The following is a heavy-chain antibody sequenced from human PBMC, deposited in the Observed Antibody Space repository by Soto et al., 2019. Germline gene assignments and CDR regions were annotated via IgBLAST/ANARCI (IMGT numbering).Heavy chain of an antibody. CDR1: GYTFTSYG. Sequence: GASVKVSCKASGYTFTSYGISWVRQAPGQGLEWMGWISAYNGNTNYAQKLQGRVTMTTDTSTSTAYMELRSLRSDDTAVYYCARDAELRYFDWLLRPGFDYWGQGTLVTVS. CDR2: ISAYNGNT. J-gene: IGHJ4*02. V-gene: IGHV1-18*04. D-gene: IGHD3-9*01. CDR3: ARDAELRYFDWLLRPGFDY.